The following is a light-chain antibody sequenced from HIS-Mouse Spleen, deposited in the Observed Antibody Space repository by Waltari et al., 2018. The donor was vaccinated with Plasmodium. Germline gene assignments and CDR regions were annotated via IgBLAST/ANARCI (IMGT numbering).Light chain of an antibody. V-gene: IGLV2-23*01. CDR3: CSYAGSSTYV. Sequence: QSALTQPASVSGSPGQSITISCTGTSSDVGSYNLVSWYQQHPGKAPKLMIYEGSKRPSGFSNRYSGSKSVNTASLTISGLQAEDEADYDCCSYAGSSTYVFGTGTKVTVL. CDR2: EGS. J-gene: IGLJ1*01. CDR1: SSDVGSYNL.